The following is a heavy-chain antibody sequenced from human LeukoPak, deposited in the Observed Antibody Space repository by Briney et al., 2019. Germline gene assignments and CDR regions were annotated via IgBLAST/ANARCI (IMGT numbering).Heavy chain of an antibody. CDR1: GYSISSGYY. CDR2: IYQSGST. Sequence: SETLSLTCAVSGYSISSGYYWGWIRQPPGKGLEWIGSIYQSGSTYYNPSLESRVTISVDTSKNQFSLKLRSVTAADTAVYFCARQGRGWERNFDYWGQGTLVTVSS. D-gene: IGHD1-26*01. J-gene: IGHJ4*02. V-gene: IGHV4-38-2*01. CDR3: ARQGRGWERNFDY.